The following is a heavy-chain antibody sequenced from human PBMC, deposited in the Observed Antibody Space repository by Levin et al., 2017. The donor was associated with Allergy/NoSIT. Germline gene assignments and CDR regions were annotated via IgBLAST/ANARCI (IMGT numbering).Heavy chain of an antibody. J-gene: IGHJ3*02. CDR1: GFTFSNYG. D-gene: IGHD1-1*01. V-gene: IGHV3-33*01. CDR3: ARGVQTLGDFDI. CDR2: IWYDGSNK. Sequence: GGSLRLSCAASGFTFSNYGMYWVRQAPGKGLEWVAVIWYDGSNKYYADSVKGRFTISRDNSKNILYLHMNSLRAEDTAVYYCARGVQTLGDFDIWGQGTMVIVSS.